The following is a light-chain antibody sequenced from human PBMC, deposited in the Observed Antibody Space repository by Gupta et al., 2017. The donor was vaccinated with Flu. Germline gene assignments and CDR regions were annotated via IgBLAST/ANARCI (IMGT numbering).Light chain of an antibody. Sequence: DIQMTPSPSSLSASVGDRVTITCRASQNINVYLNWYQQKPGKAPNLLIYSASSLESGVPPRFSGSGSGTEFSLIISRLQPEDFATYFCQQSNTSPRTFGQGTKVEIK. CDR1: QNINVY. J-gene: IGKJ2*01. CDR3: QQSNTSPRT. V-gene: IGKV1-39*01. CDR2: SAS.